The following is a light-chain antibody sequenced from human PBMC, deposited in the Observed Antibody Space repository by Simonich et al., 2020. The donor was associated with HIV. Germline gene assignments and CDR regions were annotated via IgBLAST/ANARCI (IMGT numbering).Light chain of an antibody. CDR1: QSLLYSSNTKNH. CDR2: WAS. V-gene: IGKV4-1*01. J-gene: IGKJ2*01. Sequence: DIVMTQSPDSLAVSLGERATINCKSSQSLLYSSNTKNHLAWYQQKPGQPPKLLIYWASTRESGVPDRFSGSGSGTDFTLTISSLQAEDVAVYSCQQYYSTPYTFGQGTKLEIK. CDR3: QQYYSTPYT.